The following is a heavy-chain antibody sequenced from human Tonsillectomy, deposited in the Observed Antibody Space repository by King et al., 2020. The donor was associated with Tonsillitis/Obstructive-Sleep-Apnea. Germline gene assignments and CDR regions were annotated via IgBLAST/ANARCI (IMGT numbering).Heavy chain of an antibody. CDR3: ARVKGILESFFYYYMDV. CDR1: GFTFTSYN. CDR2: ISSGSTHI. J-gene: IGHJ6*03. D-gene: IGHD3-3*01. Sequence: VQLVESGGGLVKPGGSLRLSCAASGFTFTSYNMNWVRQAPGKGLEWVASISSGSTHIYYADSVKGRFTISRDNAKKSLYLQMNSLRAEDTAVYYWARVKGILESFFYYYMDVWGKGTPVTVSS. V-gene: IGHV3-21*01.